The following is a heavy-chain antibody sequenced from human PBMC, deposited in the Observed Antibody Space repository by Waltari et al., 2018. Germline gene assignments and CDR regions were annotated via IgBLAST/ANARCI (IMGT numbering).Heavy chain of an antibody. CDR3: ARLHYDEYYYYGMDV. J-gene: IGHJ6*02. CDR2: IYYSGST. V-gene: IGHV4-59*08. CDR1: GGSISSYY. D-gene: IGHD4-17*01. Sequence: QVQLQESGPGLVKPSETLSLTCTVSGGSISSYYWSWIRQPPGKGLEWIGYIYYSGSTNYNPSLKSRVTISVDTSKNQFSLKLSSVTAADTAVYYCARLHYDEYYYYGMDVWGQGTTVTVSS.